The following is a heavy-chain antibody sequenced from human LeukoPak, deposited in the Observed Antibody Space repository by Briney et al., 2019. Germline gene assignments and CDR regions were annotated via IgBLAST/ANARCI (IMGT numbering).Heavy chain of an antibody. CDR1: GGSISSYY. J-gene: IGHJ6*03. CDR2: IYTGGST. V-gene: IGHV4-4*07. CDR3: ARMTRYGSGSYYYYYYMDV. D-gene: IGHD3-10*01. Sequence: SETLSLTCTVSGGSISSYYWSWIRQPAGKGLEWIGRIYTGGSTNYNPSLKSRVTMSVDTSKNQFSLKLSSVTAADTAVYYCARMTRYGSGSYYYYYYMDVWGKGTTVTISS.